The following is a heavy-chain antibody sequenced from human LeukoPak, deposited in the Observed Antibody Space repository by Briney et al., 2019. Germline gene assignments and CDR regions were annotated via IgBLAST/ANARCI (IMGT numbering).Heavy chain of an antibody. CDR2: ISSSSSYI. J-gene: IGHJ4*02. V-gene: IGHV3-21*01. Sequence: PGGPLRLSCAASGFTFSSYSMNWVRQAPGKGLEWVSSISSSSSYIYYPDSVKGRFTISRDNAKNSLYLQMNSLRAEDTAVYYCARDRVLDYWGQGTLVTVSS. CDR3: ARDRVLDY. D-gene: IGHD3-10*01. CDR1: GFTFSSYS.